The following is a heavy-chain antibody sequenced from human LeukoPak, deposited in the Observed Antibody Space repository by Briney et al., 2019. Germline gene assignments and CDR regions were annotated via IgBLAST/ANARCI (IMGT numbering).Heavy chain of an antibody. V-gene: IGHV1-69*13. Sequence: AASVKVSCKASGGTFSSYAISWVRQAPGQGLEWMGGIIPIFGTANYAQKFQGRVTITADESTSTAYMELSSLRSEDTAVYYCARGDCSGGSCYRYFDYWGQGTLVTVSS. CDR1: GGTFSSYA. J-gene: IGHJ4*02. CDR3: ARGDCSGGSCYRYFDY. D-gene: IGHD2-15*01. CDR2: IIPIFGTA.